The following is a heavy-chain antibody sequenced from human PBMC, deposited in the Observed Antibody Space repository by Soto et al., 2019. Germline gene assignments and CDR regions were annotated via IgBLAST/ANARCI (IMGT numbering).Heavy chain of an antibody. CDR3: ARVFSRGYYYYGMDV. CDR2: INPNSGGT. J-gene: IGHJ6*02. Sequence: PSVKVSCKASGYTFTGYYMHWVRQAPGQGLEWMGWINPNSGGTNYAQKFQGWVTMTRDTSISTAYMELNRLRSDDTAVYYCARVFSRGYYYYGMDVWGQGTTVTAP. D-gene: IGHD3-10*01. V-gene: IGHV1-2*04. CDR1: GYTFTGYY.